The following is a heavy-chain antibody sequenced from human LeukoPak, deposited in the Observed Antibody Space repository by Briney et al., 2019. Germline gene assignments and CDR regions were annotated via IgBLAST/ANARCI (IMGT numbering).Heavy chain of an antibody. V-gene: IGHV4-4*07. CDR1: GGSISSYY. Sequence: SETLSLTCTVSGGSISSYYWSWIRQPAGKGLEWIGRIYTSGSTNYNPSLKSRVTMSVDTSKNQFSLKLSSVTAADTAVYYCARGGWGYYYDSSGSSGFDYWGQGTLVTVSS. CDR2: IYTSGST. D-gene: IGHD3-22*01. CDR3: ARGGWGYYYDSSGSSGFDY. J-gene: IGHJ4*02.